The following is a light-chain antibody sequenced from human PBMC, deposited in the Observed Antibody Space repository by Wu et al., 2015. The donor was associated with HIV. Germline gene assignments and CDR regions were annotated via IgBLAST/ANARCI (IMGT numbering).Light chain of an antibody. J-gene: IGKJ1*01. V-gene: IGKV1-27*01. CDR1: QGISNY. CDR3: QKYNVAPWT. CDR2: SGP. Sequence: DIQMTQSPSSLSASIGDRVTITCRTSQGISNYLAWYQQKPGKVPTVLIYSGPTLQSGVPSRFSGSGYGTDFTLTIGGLQPEDVATYYCQKYNVAPWTFGQGTKVEIK.